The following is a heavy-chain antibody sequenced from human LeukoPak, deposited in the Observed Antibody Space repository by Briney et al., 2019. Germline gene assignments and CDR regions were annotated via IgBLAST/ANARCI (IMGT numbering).Heavy chain of an antibody. CDR3: ARVPITIHYYYGMDV. CDR2: INHSGST. CDR1: GGSISSYY. Sequence: SETLSLTCTVSGGSISSYYWSWIRQPPGKGLEWIGEINHSGSTNYNPSLKSRVTISVDTSKNQFSLKLSSVTAADTAVYYCARVPITIHYYYGMDVWGQGTTVTVSS. V-gene: IGHV4-34*01. D-gene: IGHD3-3*01. J-gene: IGHJ6*02.